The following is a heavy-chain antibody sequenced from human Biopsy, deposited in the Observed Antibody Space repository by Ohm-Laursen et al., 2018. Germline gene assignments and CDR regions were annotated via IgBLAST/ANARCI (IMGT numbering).Heavy chain of an antibody. J-gene: IGHJ5*02. CDR3: ARGDYFDSNGYFWFDP. V-gene: IGHV4-31*01. CDR1: GGSISSGGSY. Sequence: SQTLSLTCTVSGGSISSGGSYCSWIRQRPGKGLEWIGYIFNSANTYYNPSLKNLITISGDTSKNQFSLKLNSVTAADTAVYYCARGDYFDSNGYFWFDPWGQGTLVTVSS. CDR2: IFNSANT. D-gene: IGHD3-22*01.